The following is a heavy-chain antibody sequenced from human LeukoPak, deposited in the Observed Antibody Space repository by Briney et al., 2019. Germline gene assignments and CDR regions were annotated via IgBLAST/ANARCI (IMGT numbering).Heavy chain of an antibody. J-gene: IGHJ6*02. CDR2: FDPEDGET. Sequence: ASVTVSCTVSGYTLTELSMHWVRQAPGKGLEWMGGFDPEDGETIYAQKFQGRVTMTEDTSTDTAYMELSSLRSEDTAVYYCATAYYDILTGYTHYYGMDVWGQGTTVTVSS. V-gene: IGHV1-24*01. CDR1: GYTLTELS. D-gene: IGHD3-9*01. CDR3: ATAYYDILTGYTHYYGMDV.